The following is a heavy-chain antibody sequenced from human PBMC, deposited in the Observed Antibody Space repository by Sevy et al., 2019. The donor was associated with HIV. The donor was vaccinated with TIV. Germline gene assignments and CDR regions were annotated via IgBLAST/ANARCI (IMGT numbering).Heavy chain of an antibody. Sequence: GGSLRLSCAASGFTFSGSAMHWVRQASGKGLEWVGRIRSKANSYATAYAASVKGRFTISRDDSKNTAYLQMNSLKTEDTAVYYCIIPPRRDGYNYSDYWGQGTLVTVSS. CDR3: IIPPRRDGYNYSDY. J-gene: IGHJ4*02. D-gene: IGHD5-12*01. CDR1: GFTFSGSA. V-gene: IGHV3-73*01. CDR2: IRSKANSYAT.